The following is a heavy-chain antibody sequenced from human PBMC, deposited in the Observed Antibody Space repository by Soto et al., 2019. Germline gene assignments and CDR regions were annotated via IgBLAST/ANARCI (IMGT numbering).Heavy chain of an antibody. CDR1: GGSISSSGYY. CDR3: ARHGVAIAAASY. CDR2: IFYSGRT. V-gene: IGHV4-39*01. D-gene: IGHD6-13*01. J-gene: IGHJ4*02. Sequence: QLQLQESGPGLVKSSETLSLTCTVSGGSISSSGYYWGWIRQPPGKGLEWIGSIFYSGRTHYNPSLKSRVTISVDTSKNQFSLRLSSVTAADTAVYYCARHGVAIAAASYWGQGILVTVS.